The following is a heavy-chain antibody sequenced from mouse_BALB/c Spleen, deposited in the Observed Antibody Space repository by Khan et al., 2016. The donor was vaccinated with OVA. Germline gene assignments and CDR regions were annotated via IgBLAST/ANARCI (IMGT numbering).Heavy chain of an antibody. CDR3: TRHAYYYDSEGFAY. CDR1: GFTFSTFG. J-gene: IGHJ3*01. Sequence: EVELVESGGDLVKPGGSLKLSCAASGFTFSTFGMSWVRQTPDKRLEWVATISTGGSYTYYPDIVKGRFIISRDNAKNTLYLQMSSLKSEDTAMYYCTRHAYYYDSEGFAYWGQGTLVTVSA. CDR2: ISTGGSYT. D-gene: IGHD1-1*01. V-gene: IGHV5-6*01.